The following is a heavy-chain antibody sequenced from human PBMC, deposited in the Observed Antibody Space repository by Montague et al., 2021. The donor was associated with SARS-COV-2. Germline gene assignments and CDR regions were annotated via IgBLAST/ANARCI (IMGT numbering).Heavy chain of an antibody. CDR3: ATLIYRYGAFDY. CDR1: GFTFNNYW. D-gene: IGHD4/OR15-4a*01. J-gene: IGHJ4*02. V-gene: IGHV3-7*01. CDR2: IKQDGSEA. Sequence: SLRLSCAASGFTFNNYWMNWVRQTPGKGLEWVANIKQDGSEAYYXYSVKGRFTISRDNAKKSLHLQMSRLRDEDTAVYYCATLIYRYGAFDYWGQGTLVIVSS.